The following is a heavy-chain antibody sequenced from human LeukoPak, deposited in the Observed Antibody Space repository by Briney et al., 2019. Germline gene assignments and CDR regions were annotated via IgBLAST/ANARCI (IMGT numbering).Heavy chain of an antibody. CDR3: ARVRGLFRYFDY. D-gene: IGHD2-21*01. Sequence: SETLSLTCTVSGGSISSGDYYWSWIRQPPGKGLEWIGYIYYSGSTYYNQSLKSRGIISLDTSKNQFSLKLSSVTAADTAVYYCARVRGLFRYFDYWGQGTLVTVSS. V-gene: IGHV4-30-4*01. CDR1: GGSISSGDYY. J-gene: IGHJ4*02. CDR2: IYYSGST.